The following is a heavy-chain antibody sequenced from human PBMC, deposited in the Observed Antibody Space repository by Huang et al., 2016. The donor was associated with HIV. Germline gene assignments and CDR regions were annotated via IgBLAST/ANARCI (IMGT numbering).Heavy chain of an antibody. CDR3: ATLPPVNYGRSGGRVRDY. J-gene: IGHJ4*02. D-gene: IGHD2-15*01. Sequence: QVQLVQSGAEVKKPGASVTVSCKASGYTFSNDDIKWVRQAPGQGLEWMGWMNPNSGNTGYARKFQGRVTMTRSTSISTAYMELSRLRFEDTAVYYCATLPPVNYGRSGGRVRDYWGQGSLVTVSS. V-gene: IGHV1-8*01. CDR2: MNPNSGNT. CDR1: GYTFSNDD.